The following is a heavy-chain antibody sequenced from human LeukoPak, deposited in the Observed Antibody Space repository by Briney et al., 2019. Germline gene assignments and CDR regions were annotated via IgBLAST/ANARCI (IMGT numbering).Heavy chain of an antibody. J-gene: IGHJ4*02. Sequence: ASVKVSCKASGYTFTGYYMHWVRQAPGQGLEWMGWISPNSGGTNYAQKFQGRVTMTRDTSISTAYMELSRLRSDDTAVYYCASRYDYGDYVQPLDYWGQGTLVTVSS. CDR3: ASRYDYGDYVQPLDY. CDR1: GYTFTGYY. D-gene: IGHD4-17*01. V-gene: IGHV1-2*02. CDR2: ISPNSGGT.